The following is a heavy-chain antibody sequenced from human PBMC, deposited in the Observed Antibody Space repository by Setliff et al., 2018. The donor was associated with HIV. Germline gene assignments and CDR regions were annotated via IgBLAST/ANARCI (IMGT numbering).Heavy chain of an antibody. V-gene: IGHV4-59*01. D-gene: IGHD3-10*01. CDR1: GGSISSYY. Sequence: SETLSLTCTDSGGSISSYYWSWIRQPPGKGLEWIGYIYYSGSTNYNPSLKSRVTISVDTSKNQFSLKLTSVTAADTAVYYCARTRSGTYYGEMNWFDPWGQGILVTVSS. CDR3: ARTRSGTYYGEMNWFDP. J-gene: IGHJ5*02. CDR2: IYYSGST.